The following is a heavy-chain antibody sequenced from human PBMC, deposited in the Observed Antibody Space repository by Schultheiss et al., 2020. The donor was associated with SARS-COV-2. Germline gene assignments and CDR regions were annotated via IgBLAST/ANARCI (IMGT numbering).Heavy chain of an antibody. V-gene: IGHV3-74*01. CDR1: GFTFGKYW. CDR3: ARGIPYYDFWSGYYPPSN. D-gene: IGHD3-3*01. Sequence: GGSLRLSCAASGFTFGKYWMHWVRQVPGKGLVWVSRINEDGSTTNYADSVKGRFTISRDNSKNTLYLQMNSLRPEDTAIYYCARGIPYYDFWSGYYPPSNWGQGTLVTVSS. J-gene: IGHJ4*02. CDR2: INEDGSTT.